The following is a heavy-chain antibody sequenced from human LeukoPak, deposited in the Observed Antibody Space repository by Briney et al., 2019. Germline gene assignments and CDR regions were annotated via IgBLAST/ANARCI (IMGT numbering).Heavy chain of an antibody. V-gene: IGHV3-21*01. Sequence: PGGSQRLTCAASGFTFSSYSMNWVRQAPGKGLEWVSSISTSSSYIYYADSVKGRFTISRDNAKNSLYLQMNSLRAEDTAVYYCARDRNSGYSGYAFDCWGQGTLVTVSS. CDR2: ISTSSSYI. D-gene: IGHD5-12*01. CDR3: ARDRNSGYSGYAFDC. J-gene: IGHJ4*02. CDR1: GFTFSSYS.